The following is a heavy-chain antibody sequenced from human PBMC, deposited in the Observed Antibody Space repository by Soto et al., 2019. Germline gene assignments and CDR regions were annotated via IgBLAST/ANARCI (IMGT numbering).Heavy chain of an antibody. V-gene: IGHV1-69*12. J-gene: IGHJ4*02. CDR3: ARDPPAAAGTTSDDY. Sequence: QVQLVQSGAEVKKPGSSVKVSCKASGGTFSSYAISWVRQAPGQGLEWMGGIIPIFGTANYAQKFQGRVTITADESTSTADMELSSLRSEDTAVYYCARDPPAAAGTTSDDYWGQGTLVTVSS. CDR2: IIPIFGTA. D-gene: IGHD6-13*01. CDR1: GGTFSSYA.